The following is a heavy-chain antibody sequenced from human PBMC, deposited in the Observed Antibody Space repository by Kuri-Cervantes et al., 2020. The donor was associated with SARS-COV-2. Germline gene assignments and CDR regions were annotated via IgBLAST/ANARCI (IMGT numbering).Heavy chain of an antibody. J-gene: IGHJ4*02. V-gene: IGHV3-30-3*01. CDR2: ISYDGSNK. D-gene: IGHD6-25*01. CDR3: ATTYPGERLPLDY. CDR1: GFTFSSYA. Sequence: AETPSPTFASSGFTFSSYAMHWVRQAPGKGLEWVAVISYDGSNKYYADSVKGRFTISRDNSKNTLYLQMNSLRAEDTAVYYCATTYPGERLPLDYWGQGNLVTVSS.